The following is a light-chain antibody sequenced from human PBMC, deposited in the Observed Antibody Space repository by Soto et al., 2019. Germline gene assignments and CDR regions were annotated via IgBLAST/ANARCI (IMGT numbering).Light chain of an antibody. CDR1: QDITNY. V-gene: IGKV1-33*01. CDR3: QQYDSLPHT. Sequence: DIQMTQSPSSLSASVGDRVTITCQASQDITNYLNWYQQKPGKAPKLLIYDASNLETGVPSRFSGSGSGTDFTFTISSLQPEDVATYSCQQYDSLPHTFGHGTKLEIK. J-gene: IGKJ2*01. CDR2: DAS.